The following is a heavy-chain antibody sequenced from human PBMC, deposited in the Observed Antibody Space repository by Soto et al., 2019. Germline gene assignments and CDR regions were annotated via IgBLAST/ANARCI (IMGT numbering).Heavy chain of an antibody. CDR2: IIPIFGTA. D-gene: IGHD5-18*01. J-gene: IGHJ4*02. Sequence: SVKVSCKASGGTFSSYAISWVRQAPGQGLEWMGGIIPIFGTANYAQKFQGRVTITADESTSTAYMELSSLRSEDTAVYYCARGLADTAMVTSFDYWGQGTLVTVSS. V-gene: IGHV1-69*13. CDR1: GGTFSSYA. CDR3: ARGLADTAMVTSFDY.